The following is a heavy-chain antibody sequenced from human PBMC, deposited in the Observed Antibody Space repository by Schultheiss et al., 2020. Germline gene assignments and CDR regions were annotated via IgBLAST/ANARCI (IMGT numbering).Heavy chain of an antibody. Sequence: GGSLRLSCAASGFTFDDYAMHWVRQAPGKGLEWVSGISWNSGSIGYADSVKGRFTISRDNAKNSLYLQMNSLRAEDTALYYCAKDSYYYYYYMDVWGKGTTVTVS. CDR2: ISWNSGSI. CDR1: GFTFDDYA. CDR3: AKDSYYYYYYMDV. V-gene: IGHV3-9*01. J-gene: IGHJ6*03.